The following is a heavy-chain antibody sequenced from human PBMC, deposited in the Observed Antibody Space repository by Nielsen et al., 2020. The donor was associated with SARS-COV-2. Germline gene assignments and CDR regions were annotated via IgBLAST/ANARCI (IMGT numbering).Heavy chain of an antibody. CDR1: GFTFDDYA. CDR3: AKGGSLIWFGEFDY. D-gene: IGHD3-10*01. CDR2: ISWNNGSI. Sequence: SLKISCEASGFTFDDYAMHWVRQAPGKGLEWVSGISWNNGSIGYADSVKGRFTISRDNAKNSLYLQVNSLRAEDTALYYCAKGGSLIWFGEFDYWGLGTLVTVSS. J-gene: IGHJ4*02. V-gene: IGHV3-9*01.